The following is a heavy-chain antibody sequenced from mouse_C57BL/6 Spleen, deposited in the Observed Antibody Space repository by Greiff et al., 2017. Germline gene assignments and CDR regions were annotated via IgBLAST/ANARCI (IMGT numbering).Heavy chain of an antibody. CDR3: ARDRGGYAMDY. V-gene: IGHV5-4*01. CDR1: GFTFSSYA. J-gene: IGHJ4*01. CDR2: ISDGGSYT. Sequence: EVQLVESGGGLVKPGGSLKLSCAASGFTFSSYAMSWVRQTPEKRLEWVATISDGGSYTYYPDNVKGRFTISRDNAKNNLYLQMSHLKSEDTAMYYCARDRGGYAMDYWGQGTSVTVSS.